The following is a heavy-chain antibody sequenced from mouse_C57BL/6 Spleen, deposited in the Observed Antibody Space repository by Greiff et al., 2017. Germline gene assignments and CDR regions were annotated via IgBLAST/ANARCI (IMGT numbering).Heavy chain of an antibody. CDR3: ARYGNYVRYYAMDY. CDR2: INPSNGGT. V-gene: IGHV1-53*01. J-gene: IGHJ4*01. D-gene: IGHD2-1*01. Sequence: QVQLQQPGTELVKPGASVKLSCKASGYTFTSYWMHWVKQRPGQGLEWIGNINPSNGGTNYNEQFKIKATLTVDKSSSTAYMQLTSLTSEDSAVYYCARYGNYVRYYAMDYWGQGTSVTVSS. CDR1: GYTFTSYW.